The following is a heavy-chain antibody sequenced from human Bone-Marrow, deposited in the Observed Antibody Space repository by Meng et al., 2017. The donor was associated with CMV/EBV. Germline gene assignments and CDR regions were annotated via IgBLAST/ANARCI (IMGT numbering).Heavy chain of an antibody. Sequence: GGSLRLSCAASGFYFGDYYMSWIRQAPGTGLEWISYIDPDGKTIYYTDSVKGRFTISRDNAKNTLYLQMNSLRSEDTAVYYCAREGVDTDMVRGDYHGMDVWGQGTTVTASS. V-gene: IGHV3-11*04. CDR2: IDPDGKTI. CDR1: GFYFGDYY. J-gene: IGHJ6*02. CDR3: AREGVDTDMVRGDYHGMDV. D-gene: IGHD5-18*01.